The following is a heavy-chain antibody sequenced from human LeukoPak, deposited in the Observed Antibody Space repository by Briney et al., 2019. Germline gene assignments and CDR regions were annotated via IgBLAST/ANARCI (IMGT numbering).Heavy chain of an antibody. CDR1: GFTFSSYS. CDR3: ARDRLHQRDAFDI. V-gene: IGHV3-21*01. D-gene: IGHD4-11*01. J-gene: IGHJ3*02. CDR2: ISSSSSYI. Sequence: GGSLRLSCAASGFTFSSYSMNWVRQAPGKGLEWVSSISSSSSYIYYADSVKGRFTISRDNAKNSLYLQMNSLRAEDTAVYYCARDRLHQRDAFDIWGQGTMVTVSS.